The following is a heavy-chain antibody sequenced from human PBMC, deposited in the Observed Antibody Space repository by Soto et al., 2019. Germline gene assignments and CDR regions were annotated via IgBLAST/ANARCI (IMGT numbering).Heavy chain of an antibody. V-gene: IGHV1-2*02. CDR1: GYTFTGYY. J-gene: IGHJ6*04. D-gene: IGHD3-10*01. Sequence: ASVKVSCKASGYTFTGYYMHWVRQAPGQGLEWMGWINPNSGGTNYAQKFQGRVTMTRDTSISTAYMELSRLRSDDTAVYYCASRGITTVRPYSYYYGMDGWHKVTTVTLSS. CDR3: ASRGITTVRPYSYYYGMDG. CDR2: INPNSGGT.